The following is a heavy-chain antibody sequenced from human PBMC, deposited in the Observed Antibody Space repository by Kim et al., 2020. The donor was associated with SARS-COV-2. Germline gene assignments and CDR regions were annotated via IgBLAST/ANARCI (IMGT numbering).Heavy chain of an antibody. V-gene: IGHV3-48*03. CDR3: ARDRVYGDYYYYYGMDV. D-gene: IGHD4-17*01. J-gene: IGHJ6*02. Sequence: LSLTCAASGFTFSSYEMNWVRQAPGKGLEWVSYISSSGSTIYYADSVKGRFTISRDNDKNSLYLQMNSLRAEDTAVYYCARDRVYGDYYYYYGMDVWGQGTTVTVSS. CDR2: ISSSGSTI. CDR1: GFTFSSYE.